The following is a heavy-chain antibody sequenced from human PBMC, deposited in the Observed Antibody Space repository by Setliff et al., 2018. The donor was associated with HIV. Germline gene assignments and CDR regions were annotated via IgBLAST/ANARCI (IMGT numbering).Heavy chain of an antibody. CDR3: AKEGSTAVAGYADYFQD. J-gene: IGHJ1*01. CDR1: GFTFSNYA. V-gene: IGHV3-23*01. D-gene: IGHD6-19*01. Sequence: GSLRLSCAASGFTFSNYAMGWVRQGPGKGLEWVSTIGAAGYPTHYAESVKGRFTISKDNSQNALYLQMNSLTDEDTAVYYCAKEGSTAVAGYADYFQDWGQGTLVTVSS. CDR2: IGAAGYPT.